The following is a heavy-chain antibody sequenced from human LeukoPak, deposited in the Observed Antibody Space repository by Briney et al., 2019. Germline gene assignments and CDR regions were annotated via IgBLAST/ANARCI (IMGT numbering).Heavy chain of an antibody. Sequence: RGESLKISCKGSGYSFTSYWIGWVRQMPGKGLEWMGIIYPGDSDTRYSPSFQGQVTISADKSISTAYLQWSSLKASDTAMYYCARRGIVATLNPMDAFDIWGQGTMITVSS. D-gene: IGHD5-12*01. V-gene: IGHV5-51*01. CDR3: ARRGIVATLNPMDAFDI. J-gene: IGHJ3*02. CDR1: GYSFTSYW. CDR2: IYPGDSDT.